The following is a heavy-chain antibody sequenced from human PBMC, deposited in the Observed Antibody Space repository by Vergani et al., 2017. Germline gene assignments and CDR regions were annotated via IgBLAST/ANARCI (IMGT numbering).Heavy chain of an antibody. CDR3: ARDPRLWLRGSIGAWFDP. V-gene: IGHV1-46*01. J-gene: IGHJ5*02. D-gene: IGHD3-10*01. CDR1: GYTFTSYY. CDR2: INPSGGST. Sequence: QVQLVQSGAEVKKPGASVKVSCKASGYTFTSYYMHWVRQAPGQGLEWMGIINPSGGSTSNAQKLQGRVTMTRDTSTSPVYMELSSLGSEDTAVYYCARDPRLWLRGSIGAWFDPWGQGTLVTVSS.